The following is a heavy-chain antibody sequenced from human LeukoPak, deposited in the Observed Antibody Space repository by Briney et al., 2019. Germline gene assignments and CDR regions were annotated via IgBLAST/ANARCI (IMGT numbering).Heavy chain of an antibody. CDR2: ISSTGGST. CDR1: GFTFSSYA. Sequence: GGSLRLSCSASGFTFSSYAMLWVRQAPGKGLEYVSAISSTGGSTYYADSVKGRFAISRDNSKNTLYLQMSSLRAEDTSVYYCVKAPRTTVVGFDIWGQGTMVTVSS. J-gene: IGHJ3*02. CDR3: VKAPRTTVVGFDI. D-gene: IGHD4-11*01. V-gene: IGHV3-64D*09.